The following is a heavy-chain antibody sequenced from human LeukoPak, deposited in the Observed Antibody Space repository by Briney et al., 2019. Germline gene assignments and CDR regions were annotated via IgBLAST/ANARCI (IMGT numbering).Heavy chain of an antibody. CDR3: ARGEYSSVDY. Sequence: ASVKVSCKASGGTFSSYAISWVRQATGQGLEWMGWMNPNSGNTGYAQKFQGRVTMTRNTSISTAYMELSSLRPEDTAVYYCARGEYSSVDYWGQGTLVTVSS. CDR2: MNPNSGNT. J-gene: IGHJ4*02. D-gene: IGHD6-19*01. V-gene: IGHV1-8*02. CDR1: GGTFSSYA.